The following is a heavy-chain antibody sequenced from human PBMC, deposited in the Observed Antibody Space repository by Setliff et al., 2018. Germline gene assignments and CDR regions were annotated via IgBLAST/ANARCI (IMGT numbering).Heavy chain of an antibody. V-gene: IGHV4-4*07. Sequence: KPSETLSLPCSVSGDSISSYFWTWIRQPAGKGLEWIGRFYISGTTTYNPSLKSRVTMSADTSKNQFSLKLSSVTAADTAVYYCARGSFPYDNSGFDYWGQGTLVTVSS. CDR3: ARGSFPYDNSGFDY. CDR1: GDSISSYF. J-gene: IGHJ4*02. CDR2: FYISGTT. D-gene: IGHD3-22*01.